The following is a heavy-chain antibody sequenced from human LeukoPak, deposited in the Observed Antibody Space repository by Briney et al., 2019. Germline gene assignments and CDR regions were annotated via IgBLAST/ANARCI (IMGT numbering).Heavy chain of an antibody. CDR1: GFTFDDYA. V-gene: IGHV3-43*02. CDR2: ISGDGGST. J-gene: IGHJ4*02. D-gene: IGHD2-21*02. Sequence: HPGGSLRLSCAASGFTFDDYAMHWVRQAPGKGLEWVSLISGDGGSTYYADSVKGRFTISRDNAKSTVYLQMNSLRAEDTALYYCARDYCGGDCYPFDYWGQGTLVTVSS. CDR3: ARDYCGGDCYPFDY.